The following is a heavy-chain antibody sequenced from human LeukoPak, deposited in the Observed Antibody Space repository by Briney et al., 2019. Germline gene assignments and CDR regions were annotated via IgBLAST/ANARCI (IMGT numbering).Heavy chain of an antibody. J-gene: IGHJ3*02. CDR3: ARGAQSLAAFDI. CDR2: INPNSGGT. CDR1: GYTFTDYF. Sequence: GASVKVSCKASGYTFTDYFMNWVRQAPGQGLEWMGWINPNSGGTNYAQKFQGRVTMTRDTSISTAYMELSRLRSDDTAVYYCARGAQSLAAFDIWGQGTMVTVSS. D-gene: IGHD3-16*02. V-gene: IGHV1-2*02.